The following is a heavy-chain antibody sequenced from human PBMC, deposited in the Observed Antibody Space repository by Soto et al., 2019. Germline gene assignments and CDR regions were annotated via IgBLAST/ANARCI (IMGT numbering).Heavy chain of an antibody. Sequence: PSETLSLTCAVYGGSFSGYYWNWIRQPPGKGLEWIGEINHSGSTNYNPSLKSRVTISVDTSKNQFSLKLSSVTAADTAVYYCARGWGGIFDYWGQGTLVTVSS. CDR2: INHSGST. D-gene: IGHD7-27*01. V-gene: IGHV4-34*01. CDR1: GGSFSGYY. J-gene: IGHJ4*02. CDR3: ARGWGGIFDY.